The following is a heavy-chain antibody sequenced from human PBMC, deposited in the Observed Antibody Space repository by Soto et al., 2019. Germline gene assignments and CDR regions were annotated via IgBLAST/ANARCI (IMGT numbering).Heavy chain of an antibody. Sequence: ASVKVSCKASGYTFTSYYMHWVRQAPGQGLEWMGIINPSGGSTSYAQKLQGRVTMTRDTSTSTVYMELSSLRSEDTAVYYCARDKYDFWSGSPNYYYYGMDVWGQGTTVTVSS. J-gene: IGHJ6*02. CDR1: GYTFTSYY. CDR3: ARDKYDFWSGSPNYYYYGMDV. CDR2: INPSGGST. V-gene: IGHV1-46*01. D-gene: IGHD3-3*01.